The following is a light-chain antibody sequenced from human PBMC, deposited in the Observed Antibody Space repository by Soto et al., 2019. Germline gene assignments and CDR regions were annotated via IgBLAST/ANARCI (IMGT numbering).Light chain of an antibody. Sequence: ETVLTQSPGTLSLSPGERATVSCRTSQSVNSRDVAWYQQKSGQAPRLLIYGVSTRATGIPDRFSGSGSGTDFTLTISRLEPEDSAVYFCQLYGNSLLYTFGQGTKLDLK. V-gene: IGKV3-20*01. CDR3: QLYGNSLLYT. CDR2: GVS. CDR1: QSVNSRD. J-gene: IGKJ2*01.